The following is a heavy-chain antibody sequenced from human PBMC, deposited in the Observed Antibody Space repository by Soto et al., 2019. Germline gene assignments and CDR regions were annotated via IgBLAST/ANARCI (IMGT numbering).Heavy chain of an antibody. CDR3: ARHDGFSSGWIIDY. Sequence: SETLSLTCAVSGGSISSGGYSWSWIRQPPGKGLEWIGYIYHSGSTYYNPSLKSRVTISVGTSNNQLSLKLRSVTAADTAVYYWARHDGFSSGWIIDYWGHGTLVTVSS. CDR1: GGSISSGGYS. CDR2: IYHSGST. V-gene: IGHV4-30-2*03. J-gene: IGHJ4*01. D-gene: IGHD6-19*01.